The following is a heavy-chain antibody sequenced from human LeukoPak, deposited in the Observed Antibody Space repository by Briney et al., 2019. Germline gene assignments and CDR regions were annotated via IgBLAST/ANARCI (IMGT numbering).Heavy chain of an antibody. V-gene: IGHV4-59*10. CDR3: ARLSTVTTSFDY. J-gene: IGHJ4*02. CDR2: IYTSGRT. D-gene: IGHD4-11*01. Sequence: SETLSLTCAVYGGSFSGYYWNWIRQPAGKGLEWIGRIYTSGRTYYNPSLKSRVSMSVDTSKNQFSLKLSSVTAADTAVYYCARLSTVTTSFDYWGQGTLVTVSS. CDR1: GGSFSGYY.